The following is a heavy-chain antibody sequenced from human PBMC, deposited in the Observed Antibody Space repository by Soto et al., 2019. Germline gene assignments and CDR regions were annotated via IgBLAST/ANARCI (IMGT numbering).Heavy chain of an antibody. CDR3: ARLRDYGDYLGNDAFDI. CDR2: IKQDGSEK. D-gene: IGHD4-17*01. V-gene: IGHV3-7*01. Sequence: GGSLRLSCAASGFTFSSYWMSWVRQAPGKGLEWVANIKQDGSEKYYVDSVKGRFTISRDNAKNSLYLQMNSLRAEDTAVYYCARLRDYGDYLGNDAFDIWGQGTMVTVSS. CDR1: GFTFSSYW. J-gene: IGHJ3*02.